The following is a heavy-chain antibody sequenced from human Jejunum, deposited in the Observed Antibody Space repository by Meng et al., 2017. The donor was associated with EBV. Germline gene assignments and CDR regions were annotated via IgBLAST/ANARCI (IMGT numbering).Heavy chain of an antibody. D-gene: IGHD1-26*01. CDR3: ARDQNGSYFAY. CDR1: GGSVSSGGYY. V-gene: IGHV4-61*08. CDR2: IYNSEST. J-gene: IGHJ4*02. Sequence: QVKLQEPGPGLVKPSETLSLTCTVSGGSVSSGGYYWSWIRQPPGKGLEWIGYIYNSESTNYKSSLKSRVTISADTSKNQFSLRLSSVTAADTAVYYCARDQNGSYFAYWGQGTLVTVSS.